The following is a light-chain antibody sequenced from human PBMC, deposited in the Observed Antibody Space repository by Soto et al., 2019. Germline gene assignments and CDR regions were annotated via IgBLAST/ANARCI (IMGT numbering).Light chain of an antibody. CDR1: QSVGSN. V-gene: IGKV3-15*01. CDR3: QQYNNWPYT. Sequence: EIVMTQSPATLSVSPGERATLSCRASQSVGSNLAWYQQKPGQAPRLLIYGASTRATGIPARFSGSGSGSGFTLTITSLQSEDFAVYSCQQYNNWPYTFGQGTKLEIK. J-gene: IGKJ2*01. CDR2: GAS.